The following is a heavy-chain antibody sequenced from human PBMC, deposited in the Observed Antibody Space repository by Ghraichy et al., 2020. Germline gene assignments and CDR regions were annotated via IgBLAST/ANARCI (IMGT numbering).Heavy chain of an antibody. CDR1: GGSFSGYY. J-gene: IGHJ5*02. V-gene: IGHV4-34*01. D-gene: IGHD3-22*01. CDR3: AREMVVVSPTGWFDP. CDR2: IYYSGST. Sequence: SETLSLTCAVYGGSFSGYYWSWIRQPPGKGLEWIGSIYYSGSTYYNPSLKSRVTISVDTSKNQFSLKLSSVTAADTAVYYCAREMVVVSPTGWFDPWGQGTLVTVSS.